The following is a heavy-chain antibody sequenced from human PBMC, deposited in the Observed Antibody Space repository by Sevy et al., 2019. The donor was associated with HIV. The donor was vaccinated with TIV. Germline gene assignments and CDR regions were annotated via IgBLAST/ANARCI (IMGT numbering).Heavy chain of an antibody. Sequence: GGCLRLSCAASGFTFSSYEMNWVRQAPGKGLEWVSYISSSGSTIYYADSVKVRFTISRDNAKNSLYLQMNSLRAEDTAGYYWLTESSITGTTYYYYGMDVWGQGTTVTVSS. CDR1: GFTFSSYE. CDR3: LTESSITGTTYYYYGMDV. J-gene: IGHJ6*02. CDR2: ISSSGSTI. V-gene: IGHV3-48*03. D-gene: IGHD1-7*01.